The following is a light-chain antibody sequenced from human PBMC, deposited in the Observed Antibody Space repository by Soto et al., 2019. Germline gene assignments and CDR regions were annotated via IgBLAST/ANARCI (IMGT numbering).Light chain of an antibody. Sequence: EIVLTQSPATLSLSPGERATLSCRASQSVGDYLGWYQQKPGQAPRLLIYDASQRATGVPARFSASGSGTDFTLPISRLGPEVFEIYYCQQREDGPRASGGGTKGDFK. CDR2: DAS. CDR3: QQREDGPRA. CDR1: QSVGDY. V-gene: IGKV3-11*01. J-gene: IGKJ4*01.